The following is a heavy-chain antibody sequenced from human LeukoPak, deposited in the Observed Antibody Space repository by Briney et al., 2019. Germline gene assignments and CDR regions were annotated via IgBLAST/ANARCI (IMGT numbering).Heavy chain of an antibody. D-gene: IGHD3-10*01. J-gene: IGHJ3*02. CDR1: GYTFSSYG. CDR3: ARDRGRAHDAFDI. CDR2: ISGYNGNT. Sequence: GASVKVSCKASGYTFSSYGIIWARQAPGQGLECMGWISGYNGNTNYAQKLQGRVTMTTDTSTTTAYMELRSLRSDDTAVYYCARDRGRAHDAFDIWGQGTMVTVSS. V-gene: IGHV1-18*01.